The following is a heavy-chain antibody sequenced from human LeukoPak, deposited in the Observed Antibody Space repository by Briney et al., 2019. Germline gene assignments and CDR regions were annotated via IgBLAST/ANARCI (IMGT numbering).Heavy chain of an antibody. D-gene: IGHD1-26*01. Sequence: SETLSLTCTVSGGSISSYYWSWIRQPPGKGLEWIGYIYYSGSTNYNPSLKSRVTISVDTSKNQFSLKLSSVTAADTAVYYCARDLGATRPYNWFDPWGQGTLVTVSS. CDR2: IYYSGST. V-gene: IGHV4-59*01. J-gene: IGHJ5*02. CDR1: GGSISSYY. CDR3: ARDLGATRPYNWFDP.